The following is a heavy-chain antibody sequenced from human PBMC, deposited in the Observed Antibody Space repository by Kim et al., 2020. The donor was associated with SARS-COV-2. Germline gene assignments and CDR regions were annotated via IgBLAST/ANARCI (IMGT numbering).Heavy chain of an antibody. CDR1: GYTFTSYG. CDR3: ARDQYYYDSSGYYYGAYYYYYGMDV. D-gene: IGHD3-22*01. J-gene: IGHJ6*02. V-gene: IGHV1-18*04. Sequence: ASVKVSCKASGYTFTSYGISWVRQAPGQGLEWMGWISAYNGNTNYAQKLQGRVTMTTDTSTSTAYMELRSLRSDDTAVYYCARDQYYYDSSGYYYGAYYYYYGMDVWGQGTTVTVSS. CDR2: ISAYNGNT.